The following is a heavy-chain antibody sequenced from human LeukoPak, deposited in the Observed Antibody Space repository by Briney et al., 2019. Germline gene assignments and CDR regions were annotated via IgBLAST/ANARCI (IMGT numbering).Heavy chain of an antibody. Sequence: PGESLRLSCAASGFTFRDFWMHWVRQAPGKGPEWLSRTSKDGSHTVYADSAKGRFTASRDNTKNTVYLEVTNLRPEDTAVYYCSRGGYSGSYYRFSWGQGTPVTVAS. J-gene: IGHJ4*02. V-gene: IGHV3-74*01. CDR2: TSKDGSHT. CDR1: GFTFRDFW. CDR3: SRGGYSGSYYRFS. D-gene: IGHD6-25*01.